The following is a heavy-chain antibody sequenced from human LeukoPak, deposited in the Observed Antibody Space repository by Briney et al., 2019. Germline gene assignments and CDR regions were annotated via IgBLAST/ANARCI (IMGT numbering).Heavy chain of an antibody. CDR1: GFTFSSYG. Sequence: PGGSLRLFCAASGFTFSSYGMHWVRQAPGKGLEWVAFIRYDGSNKYYADSVKGRFTISRDNSKNTLYLQMNSLRAEDTAVYYCAKDWGSGWNDDMGGIDYWGQGTLVTVSS. D-gene: IGHD6-19*01. J-gene: IGHJ4*02. CDR2: IRYDGSNK. V-gene: IGHV3-30*02. CDR3: AKDWGSGWNDDMGGIDY.